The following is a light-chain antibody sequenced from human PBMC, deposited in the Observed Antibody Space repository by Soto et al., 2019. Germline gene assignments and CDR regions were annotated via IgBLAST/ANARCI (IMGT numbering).Light chain of an antibody. J-gene: IGLJ2*01. CDR2: QDS. CDR3: QAWDSSTANVV. CDR1: KLGDKY. V-gene: IGLV3-1*01. Sequence: SYELTQPPSVSVSPGQTASITCSGDKLGDKYACWYQQKPGQSPVLVIYQDSKRRSGIPERFSGSNSGNTATLTISGTQAMDEADYYCQAWDSSTANVVFGGGTQLTVL.